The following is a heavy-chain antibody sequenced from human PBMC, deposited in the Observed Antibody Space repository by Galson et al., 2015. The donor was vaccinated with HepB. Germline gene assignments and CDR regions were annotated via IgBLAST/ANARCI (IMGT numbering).Heavy chain of an antibody. CDR2: TSGSGGST. CDR1: GFTFSSYA. CDR3: AKHTFSPWSPIQW. Sequence: SLRLSCAASGFTFSSYAMNWVRQAPGKGLEWVSATSGSGGSTYYADSVKGRFTISRDNSKNTLYLQMNSLRAEDTAVYYCAKHTFSPWSPIQWWGQGTQVTVSS. V-gene: IGHV3-23*01. J-gene: IGHJ4*02. D-gene: IGHD5-24*01.